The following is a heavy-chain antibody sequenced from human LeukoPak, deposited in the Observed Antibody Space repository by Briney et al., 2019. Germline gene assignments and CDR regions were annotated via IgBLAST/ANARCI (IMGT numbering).Heavy chain of an antibody. CDR2: INHSGST. CDR1: GGSISSGFFY. V-gene: IGHV4-34*01. D-gene: IGHD3-3*02. CDR3: ASPFQATSNLFDY. Sequence: SETLSLTCAVSGGSISSGFFYWSWIRQPPGKGLEWIGEINHSGSTNYNPSLKSRVTISVDTSKNQFSLKLSSVTAADTAVYYCASPFQATSNLFDYWGQGTLVTVSS. J-gene: IGHJ4*02.